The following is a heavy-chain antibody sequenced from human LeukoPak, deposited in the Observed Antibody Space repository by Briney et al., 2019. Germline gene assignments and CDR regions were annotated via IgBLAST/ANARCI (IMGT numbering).Heavy chain of an antibody. V-gene: IGHV4-59*01. CDR3: ARGVYIAAAXYGY. Sequence: SETLSLTCTVSGGSISSYYWSWIRQPPGKGLEWIGYIYYSGTTNYNPSLKSRVTISVDTSKNQFSLKLSSVTAADTAVYYCARGVYIAAAXYGYWGQGTLVTVS. D-gene: IGHD6-13*01. CDR2: IYYSGTT. CDR1: GGSISSYY. J-gene: IGHJ4*02.